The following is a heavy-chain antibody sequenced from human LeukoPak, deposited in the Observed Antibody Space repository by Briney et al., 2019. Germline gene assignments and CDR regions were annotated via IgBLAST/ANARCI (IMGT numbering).Heavy chain of an antibody. Sequence: GESLKISCKGSGYSFTSYWISWVRQMPGKGLEWMGRIDPSDSYTNYSPSFQGHVTISADKSISTAYLQWSSLKASDTAMYYCARSFIYGDYATKPLDYWGQGTLVTVSS. V-gene: IGHV5-10-1*01. CDR2: IDPSDSYT. J-gene: IGHJ4*02. CDR3: ARSFIYGDYATKPLDY. D-gene: IGHD4-17*01. CDR1: GYSFTSYW.